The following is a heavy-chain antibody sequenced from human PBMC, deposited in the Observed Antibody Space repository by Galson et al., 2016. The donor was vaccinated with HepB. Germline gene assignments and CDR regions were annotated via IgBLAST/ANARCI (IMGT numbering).Heavy chain of an antibody. CDR2: TYYRSKWYN. J-gene: IGHJ5*02. V-gene: IGHV6-1*01. D-gene: IGHD2/OR15-2a*01. CDR1: GDGVSSNSAA. Sequence: LRLSCAISGDGVSSNSAAWTWIRQSPLRGLEWLGRTYYRSKWYNDYAVSVKSRISIHPDTSKNQFSLQLNSVTPEDTAVYYCARVRCSTFRCQNWFDPWGQGTLVTVSS. CDR3: ARVRCSTFRCQNWFDP.